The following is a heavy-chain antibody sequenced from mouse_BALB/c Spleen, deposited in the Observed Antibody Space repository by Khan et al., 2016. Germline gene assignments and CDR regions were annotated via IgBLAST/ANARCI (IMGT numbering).Heavy chain of an antibody. CDR2: INPDSSTI. D-gene: IGHD1-1*01. V-gene: IGHV4-1*02. CDR1: AFDFSRYW. Sequence: EVKLRESGGGLVQPGGSLKLSCAASAFDFSRYWMSWVRQAPGKGLEWIGEINPDSSTINYMPSLKDKFIISRDNAKNTLYLQMSKVRSEDTALYYCARRGYYFSMDYWGQGTSVTVSS. CDR3: ARRGYYFSMDY. J-gene: IGHJ4*01.